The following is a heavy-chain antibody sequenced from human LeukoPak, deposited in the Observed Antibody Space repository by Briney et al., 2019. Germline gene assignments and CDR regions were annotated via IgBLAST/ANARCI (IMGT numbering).Heavy chain of an antibody. V-gene: IGHV5-51*01. Sequence: KPGESLKISCTASGYSFTNYWIAWVRQMPGAGLEWMGTIYPGDSDARYSPAFQGQFTLSVDRSTTTAYLQWPSLKASDTAMYYCARPYSTGIRDAYDMWGQGTMVIVSS. CDR3: ARPYSTGIRDAYDM. D-gene: IGHD2/OR15-2a*01. CDR1: GYSFTNYW. CDR2: IYPGDSDA. J-gene: IGHJ3*02.